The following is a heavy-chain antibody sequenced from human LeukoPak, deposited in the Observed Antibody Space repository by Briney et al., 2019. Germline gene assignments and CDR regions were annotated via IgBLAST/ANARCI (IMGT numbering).Heavy chain of an antibody. Sequence: PGGSLRLSCAASGFTFSNHGMHWVRQAPGKGLEWVAVISYDGNNKYYTDSVKGRFTISRDNSRNTLYLQMNSLRAGDTAVYYCAREGGYYYDSSGYGEYFQHWGQGTLVTVSS. J-gene: IGHJ1*01. D-gene: IGHD3-22*01. CDR1: GFTFSNHG. V-gene: IGHV3-30*03. CDR2: ISYDGNNK. CDR3: AREGGYYYDSSGYGEYFQH.